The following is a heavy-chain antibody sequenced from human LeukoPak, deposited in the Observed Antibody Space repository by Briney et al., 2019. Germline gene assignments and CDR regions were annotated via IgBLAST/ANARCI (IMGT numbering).Heavy chain of an antibody. CDR1: GYTFTSYD. J-gene: IGHJ4*02. D-gene: IGHD1-26*01. Sequence: GASVKVSCKASGYTFTSYDINWVRQAPGQGLEWMGGIIPIFGTANYAQKFQGRVTITTDESTSTAYMELSSLRSEDTAVYYCARPRNSGSYLGGDYWGQGTLVTVSS. V-gene: IGHV1-69*05. CDR2: IIPIFGTA. CDR3: ARPRNSGSYLGGDY.